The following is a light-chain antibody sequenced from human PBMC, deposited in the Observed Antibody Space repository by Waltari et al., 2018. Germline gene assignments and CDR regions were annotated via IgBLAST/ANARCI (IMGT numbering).Light chain of an antibody. CDR2: QTN. CDR1: SGSVSSTYY. J-gene: IGLJ3*02. V-gene: IGLV8-61*01. CDR3: LLYMGSGILV. Sequence: QTVVTQEPSLSVSPGGTVTLTCAFSSGSVSSTYYASWYQQTPGPAPRTRVYQTNTRSYGVHDRFSGSILGNKDALTHTGAQPDDESDYYCLLYMGSGILVFGGGTKLPVL.